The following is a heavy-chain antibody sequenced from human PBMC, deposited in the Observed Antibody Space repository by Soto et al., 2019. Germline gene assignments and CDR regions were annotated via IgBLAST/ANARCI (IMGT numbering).Heavy chain of an antibody. D-gene: IGHD2-2*01. CDR1: GYTFTGYY. CDR3: ARGRGRKDIVVVPAAMLDY. V-gene: IGHV1-2*04. CDR2: INPNSGGT. J-gene: IGHJ4*02. Sequence: ASVKVSCKASGYTFTGYYMHWVRQAPGQGLEWIGWINPNSGGTNYAQKFQGWVTMTRDTSISTAYMELSRLRSDDTAVYYCARGRGRKDIVVVPAAMLDYWGQGTLVTVSS.